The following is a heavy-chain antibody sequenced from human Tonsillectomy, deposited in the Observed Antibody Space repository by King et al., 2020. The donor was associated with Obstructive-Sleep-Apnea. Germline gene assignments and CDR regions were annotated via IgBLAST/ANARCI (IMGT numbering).Heavy chain of an antibody. CDR2: IRYDGSDK. V-gene: IGHV3-30*02. CDR3: AKGSEVRGMDV. D-gene: IGHD2-21*01. J-gene: IGHJ6*02. CDR1: GFTFSSYG. Sequence: VQLVESGGGVVQPGRSLRLSCAASGFTFSSYGMHWVRQAPGKGLEWMAFIRYDGSDKYYADSVKGRFAISRDNSKNTLDLQMNSLRVEDTAVYYCAKGSEVRGMDVWGQGTTVTVFS.